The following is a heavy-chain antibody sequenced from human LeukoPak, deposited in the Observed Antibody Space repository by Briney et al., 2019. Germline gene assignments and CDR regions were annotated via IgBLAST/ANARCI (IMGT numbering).Heavy chain of an antibody. V-gene: IGHV3-23*01. J-gene: IGHJ4*02. D-gene: IGHD3-16*02. CDR1: GFTFSDYA. Sequence: PGGSLRLSCVASGFTFSDYAMSWVRQAPGKGLEWVSGISDSSGSTYYADSVKGRCTISRDNSKNTVSLQMNNLRAEDTAVYFCARHDSFIPYWGQGTLVTVTS. CDR2: ISDSSGST. CDR3: ARHDSFIPY.